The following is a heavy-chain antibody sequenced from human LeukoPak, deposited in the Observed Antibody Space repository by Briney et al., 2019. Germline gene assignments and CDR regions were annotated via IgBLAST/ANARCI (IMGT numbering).Heavy chain of an antibody. V-gene: IGHV3-23*01. J-gene: IGHJ4*02. D-gene: IGHD6-13*01. CDR1: GFTFSSYA. Sequence: GGSLRLSCAASGFTFSSYAMSWVRQAPGKGLEWVSAISGTGSSTYSADSVKGRFTISRDNAKNSLYLQMNSLRAEDTAVYYCARGGGSWYLYWGQGTLVTVSS. CDR2: ISGTGSST. CDR3: ARGGGSWYLY.